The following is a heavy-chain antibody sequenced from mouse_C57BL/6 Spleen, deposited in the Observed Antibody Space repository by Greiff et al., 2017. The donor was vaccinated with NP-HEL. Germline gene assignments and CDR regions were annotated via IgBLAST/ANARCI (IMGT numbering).Heavy chain of an antibody. CDR2: INPNNGGT. CDR3: ARSSDYDGYYYAMDD. CDR1: GYTFTDYN. Sequence: VQLQQSGPELVKPGASVKMSCKASGYTFTDYNMHWVKQSHGKSLEWIGSINPNNGGTSSNQKFKGKATLTVNKSSRTAYMELRSLTSEDSAVYYCARSSDYDGYYYAMDDWGQGTSVTVSS. V-gene: IGHV1-22*01. J-gene: IGHJ4*01. D-gene: IGHD2-4*01.